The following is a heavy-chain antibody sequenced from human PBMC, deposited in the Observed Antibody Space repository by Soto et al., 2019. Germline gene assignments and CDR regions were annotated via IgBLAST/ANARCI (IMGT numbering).Heavy chain of an antibody. Sequence: GGSLRLSCGSSGFTFSSYAMHLVRQAPGKGLEYVSAISGNGGSTYYANSVKGRFTISRDNSKNTLYVQMGSLRVEDMAVYYCARRGYGLYFDYWGQGTLVTV. J-gene: IGHJ4*02. CDR2: ISGNGGST. V-gene: IGHV3-64*01. CDR3: ARRGYGLYFDY. CDR1: GFTFSSYA. D-gene: IGHD3-10*01.